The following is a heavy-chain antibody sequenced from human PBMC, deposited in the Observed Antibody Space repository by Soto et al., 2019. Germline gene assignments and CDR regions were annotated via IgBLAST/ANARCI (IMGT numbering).Heavy chain of an antibody. J-gene: IGHJ4*02. D-gene: IGHD1-7*01. CDR1: GFIFSDYY. CDR2: IRNRAKGYTT. V-gene: IGHV3-72*01. CDR3: ARDAQGTPDY. Sequence: GGSLRLSCAASGFIFSDYYMNWVRQSPGKGLEWVARIRNRAKGYTTEYAASVKGRSTLSRDDSKNSLYLQMNSLKTEDTAVYYCARDAQGTPDYRGQGTLITVSS.